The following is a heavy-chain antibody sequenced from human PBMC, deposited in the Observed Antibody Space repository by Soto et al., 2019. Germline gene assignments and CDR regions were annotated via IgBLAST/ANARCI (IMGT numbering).Heavy chain of an antibody. V-gene: IGHV3-48*03. Sequence: GGSLRLSCAASGVTCSSYAMNWVRQDKGKWLKWVSYISSSGSTIYYADYVKGRFTISRDNDQNSLYMQMNILRPEDLAVYYCGRAQTGTGAGLEYWGPGT. CDR1: GVTCSSYA. J-gene: IGHJ4*02. D-gene: IGHD3-10*01. CDR3: GRAQTGTGAGLEY. CDR2: ISSSGSTI.